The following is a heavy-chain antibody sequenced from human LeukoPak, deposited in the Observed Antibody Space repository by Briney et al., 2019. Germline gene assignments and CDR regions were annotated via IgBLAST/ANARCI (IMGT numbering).Heavy chain of an antibody. D-gene: IGHD3-22*01. CDR3: ARPMIVSGRHFDY. CDR2: MSGSGGST. J-gene: IGHJ4*02. Sequence: GSLGLSWAASGFTFSSYAMGWVRQAPGKGLEWVSAMSGSGGSTYYADSVKGRFTISRDNSKNTLYLQMNSLRAEDTAVYYCARPMIVSGRHFDYWGQGTLVTVSS. V-gene: IGHV3-23*01. CDR1: GFTFSSYA.